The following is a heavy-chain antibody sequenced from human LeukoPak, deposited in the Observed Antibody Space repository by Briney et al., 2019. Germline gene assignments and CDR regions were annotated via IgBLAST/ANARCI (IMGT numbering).Heavy chain of an antibody. CDR2: IIPIFGTA. Sequence: SVKVSCKASGGTFSSYAISWVRQAPGQGLEWMGGIIPIFGTANYAQKFQGRVTITADESTSTAYMELSSLRSEDTAIYYCARSGVSAGEIWFDPWGQGTLVTVSS. D-gene: IGHD6-6*01. J-gene: IGHJ5*02. CDR3: ARSGVSAGEIWFDP. V-gene: IGHV1-69*01. CDR1: GGTFSSYA.